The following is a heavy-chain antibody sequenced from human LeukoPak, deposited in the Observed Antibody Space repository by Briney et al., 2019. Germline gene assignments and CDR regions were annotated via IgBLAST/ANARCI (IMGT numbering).Heavy chain of an antibody. J-gene: IGHJ4*02. CDR1: EFDFSTHA. V-gene: IGHV3-23*01. CDR2: ISISGTKT. D-gene: IGHD6-19*01. CDR3: ARDQYSSGWSRVY. Sequence: GGSLRLSCAASEFDFSTHAMTWVRQAPGKGLEWVSAISISGTKTYYADSVKGRFTISRDNSKNTLYLQMNSLRAEDTAVYYCARDQYSSGWSRVYWGQGTLVTVSS.